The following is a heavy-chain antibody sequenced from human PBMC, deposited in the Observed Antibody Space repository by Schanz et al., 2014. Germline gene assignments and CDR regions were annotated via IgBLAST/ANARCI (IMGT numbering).Heavy chain of an antibody. J-gene: IGHJ6*02. CDR1: GFTFSSYG. D-gene: IGHD2-15*01. V-gene: IGHV3-33*03. CDR2: IWSDGSTK. CDR3: AKGMGYCSGGTCYDYYYYGLDV. Sequence: VQLVESGGGLVQPGRSLRLSCAASGFTFSSYGMHWVRQAPGKGPEWVAVIWSDGSTKYYADSVKGRFTISRDNAKISLYLQMNSLSADDTAVFYCAKGMGYCSGGTCYDYYYYGLDVWGQGTTVTVSS.